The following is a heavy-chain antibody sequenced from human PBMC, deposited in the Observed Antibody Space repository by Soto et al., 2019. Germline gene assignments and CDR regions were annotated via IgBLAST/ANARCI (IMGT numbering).Heavy chain of an antibody. J-gene: IGHJ6*02. V-gene: IGHV4-30-2*01. Sequence: SETLSLTCTVSNGSVSSGTYSWSWVRQPPGKGLEWIGYIYYSGTTYYTPSLKSRLTMSMDRANDHFSLNLTSVTAADTAVYFCARVPSPFDFYYAMDVWGQGTTVTVSS. D-gene: IGHD3-16*01. CDR3: ARVPSPFDFYYAMDV. CDR1: NGSVSSGTYS. CDR2: IYYSGTT.